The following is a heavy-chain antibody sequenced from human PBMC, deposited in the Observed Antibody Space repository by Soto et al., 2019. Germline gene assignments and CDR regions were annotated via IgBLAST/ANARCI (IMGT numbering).Heavy chain of an antibody. CDR3: ARVWGGAFDI. Sequence: SETLSLTCTVSGGSISSYYWSCIRQPPGKGLEWIGYIYYSGSTNYSPSLKSRVTISVDTSKNQFSLKLSSVTAADTAVYYCARVWGGAFDIWGQGTMVTVSS. CDR1: GGSISSYY. CDR2: IYYSGST. J-gene: IGHJ3*02. D-gene: IGHD3-10*01. V-gene: IGHV4-59*01.